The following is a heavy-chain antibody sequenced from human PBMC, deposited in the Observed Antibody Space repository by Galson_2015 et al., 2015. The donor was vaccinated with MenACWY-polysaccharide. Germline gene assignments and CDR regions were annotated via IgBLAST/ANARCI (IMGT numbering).Heavy chain of an antibody. V-gene: IGHV1-18*01. CDR1: GYTFTSYG. CDR3: ATDRYLYSSGWYRVLHAFDI. D-gene: IGHD6-19*01. Sequence: SVKVSCKASGYTFTSYGISWVRQAPGQGLEWMGWISAYNGNTNYAQKLQGRVTMTTDTSTSTAYMELRSLRSDDTAVYYCATDRYLYSSGWYRVLHAFDIWGQGTMVTVSS. CDR2: ISAYNGNT. J-gene: IGHJ3*02.